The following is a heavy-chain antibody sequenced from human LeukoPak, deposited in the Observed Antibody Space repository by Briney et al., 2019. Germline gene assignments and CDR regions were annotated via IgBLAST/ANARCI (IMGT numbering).Heavy chain of an antibody. CDR2: IIPIFGTA. Sequence: GASVKVSCKASGGTFSSYAISWVRQAPGQGLESMGGIIPIFGTANYAQKFQGRVTITADESTSTAYMELSSLRSEDTAVYYCASAPQARGETFYYYYMDVWGKGTTVTISS. J-gene: IGHJ6*03. CDR1: GGTFSSYA. D-gene: IGHD3-10*01. CDR3: ASAPQARGETFYYYYMDV. V-gene: IGHV1-69*13.